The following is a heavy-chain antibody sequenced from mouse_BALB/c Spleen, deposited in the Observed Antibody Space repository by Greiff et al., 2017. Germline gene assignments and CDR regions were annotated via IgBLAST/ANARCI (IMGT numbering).Heavy chain of an antibody. J-gene: IGHJ3*01. CDR1: GYTFTSYW. CDR3: ASPKIPFAY. D-gene: IGHD1-3*01. V-gene: IGHV1-7*01. Sequence: VQLQQSGAELAKPGASVKMSCKASGYTFTSYWMHWVKQRPGQGLEWIGYINPSTGYTEYNQKFKDKATLTADKSSSTAYMQLSSLTSEDSAVYYCASPKIPFAYWGQGTLVTVSA. CDR2: INPSTGYT.